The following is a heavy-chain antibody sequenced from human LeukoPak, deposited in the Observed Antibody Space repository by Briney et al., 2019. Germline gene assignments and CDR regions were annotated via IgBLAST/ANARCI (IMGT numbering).Heavy chain of an antibody. V-gene: IGHV3-21*01. D-gene: IGHD3-3*01. Sequence: GGSLRLSCAASGFTFNNYNMNWVRQAPGKGLEWVSSISSISSSYIYYADSVKGRFTISRDNARNSLYLQMNSLRAEDTAVYYCAKVWSAHPNYYYMDVWGKGTTVTVSS. J-gene: IGHJ6*03. CDR3: AKVWSAHPNYYYMDV. CDR2: ISSISSSYI. CDR1: GFTFNNYN.